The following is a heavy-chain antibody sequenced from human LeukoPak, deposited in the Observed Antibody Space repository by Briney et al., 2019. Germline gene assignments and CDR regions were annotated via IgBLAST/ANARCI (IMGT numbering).Heavy chain of an antibody. J-gene: IGHJ4*02. CDR1: GFTFSDYY. Sequence: KPGGSLRLSCAASGFTFSDYYMSWIRQAPGEGLEWVSYISSSGSTIYYADSVKGRFTISRDNAKNSLYLQMNSLRAEDTAVYYCARDSVAMITFGGEYYFDYWGQGTLVTVSS. V-gene: IGHV3-11*04. CDR2: ISSSGSTI. D-gene: IGHD3-16*01. CDR3: ARDSVAMITFGGEYYFDY.